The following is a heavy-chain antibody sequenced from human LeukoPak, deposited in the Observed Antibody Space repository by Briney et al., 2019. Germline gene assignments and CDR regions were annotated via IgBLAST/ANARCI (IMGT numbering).Heavy chain of an antibody. V-gene: IGHV3-73*01. CDR3: ARRPYYYGSGSYPSGTSWFDP. J-gene: IGHJ5*02. CDR1: GFTFSGSA. CDR2: IRSTANGYAT. Sequence: GGSLRLSCAASGFTFSGSALHWVRQASGKGLEWVGRIRSTANGYATAYAASVKGRFTISRDDSKNTAYLQMDSLKTEDTAVYYCARRPYYYGSGSYPSGTSWFDPWGQGTLVTVSS. D-gene: IGHD3-10*01.